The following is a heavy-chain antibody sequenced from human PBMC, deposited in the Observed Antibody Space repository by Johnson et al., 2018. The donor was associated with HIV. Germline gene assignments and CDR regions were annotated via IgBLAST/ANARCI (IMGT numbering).Heavy chain of an antibody. J-gene: IGHJ3*02. CDR3: AKGWDPMTTVNTFAFDI. Sequence: QVQLVESGGGVVQPGRSLRLSCAAFGFTFSNYGVHWVRQAPGKGLEWVAVISYDGSNKYYADSVKGRFTISRDNSKNTLYLQMNTLRAEDAAVYYCAKGWDPMTTVNTFAFDIWGQGTVVTVSS. D-gene: IGHD4-11*01. V-gene: IGHV3-30*18. CDR1: GFTFSNYG. CDR2: ISYDGSNK.